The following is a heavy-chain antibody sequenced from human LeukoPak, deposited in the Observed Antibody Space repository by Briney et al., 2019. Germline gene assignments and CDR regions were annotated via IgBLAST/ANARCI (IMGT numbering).Heavy chain of an antibody. CDR2: IYSGGST. V-gene: IGHV3-53*01. D-gene: IGHD5-24*01. CDR1: GFTVSSNY. Sequence: GGSLRLSCAASGFTVSSNYMSWVRQAPGKGLEWVSVIYSGGSTYYADSVKGRFTISRDNSKNTLYLQMNSLRAEDTAVYYCARSSDSDGYQDYWGQGTLVTVSS. CDR3: ARSSDSDGYQDY. J-gene: IGHJ4*02.